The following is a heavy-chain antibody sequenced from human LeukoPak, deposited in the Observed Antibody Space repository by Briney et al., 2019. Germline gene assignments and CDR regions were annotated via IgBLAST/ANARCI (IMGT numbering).Heavy chain of an antibody. Sequence: PGRSLRLSCAASGFTVSSNHMNWVRQAPGKGLEWVSVIYSGGSTSYADSVKGRFTISRDNSKNTLYLQMNSLRAEDTAVYYCARSLSTGWLFFDYWGQGTLVTVSS. D-gene: IGHD2-8*02. CDR1: GFTVSSNH. V-gene: IGHV3-53*01. CDR3: ARSLSTGWLFFDY. CDR2: IYSGGST. J-gene: IGHJ4*02.